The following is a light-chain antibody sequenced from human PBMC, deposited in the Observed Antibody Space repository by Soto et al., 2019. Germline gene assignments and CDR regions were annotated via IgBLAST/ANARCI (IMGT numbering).Light chain of an antibody. V-gene: IGLV1-40*01. CDR2: GNN. Sequence: QSALPQPPSVSGAPGQRVTISCTGGSANIGTGYDVHWCQQVPGTAPKLLIYGNNNRPSGIPDRFSGSKSDTSASLAIAGLQAEDEADYYCQSYDSGLSTYVFGTGTKVTVL. J-gene: IGLJ1*01. CDR3: QSYDSGLSTYV. CDR1: SANIGTGYD.